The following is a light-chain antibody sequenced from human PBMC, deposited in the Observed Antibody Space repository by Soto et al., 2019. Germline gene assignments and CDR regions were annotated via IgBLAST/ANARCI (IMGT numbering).Light chain of an antibody. CDR3: QHYQGGHPIA. CDR1: QSVSSK. CDR2: DTS. J-gene: IGKJ5*01. V-gene: IGKV3-15*01. Sequence: EMVMTQSPATLSVSPGERATLSCRASQSVSSKLAWYQQKPGQAPRLLIYDTSTRATGIPARFSGSGSETDFTLIIRRLEPEDSALYYCQHYQGGHPIAFGQGTRLEIK.